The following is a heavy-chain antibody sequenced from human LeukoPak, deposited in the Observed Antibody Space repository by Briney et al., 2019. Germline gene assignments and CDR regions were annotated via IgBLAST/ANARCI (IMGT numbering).Heavy chain of an antibody. CDR1: GYTFTGYY. J-gene: IGHJ4*02. V-gene: IGHV1-69*05. D-gene: IGHD3-9*01. CDR2: IIPIFGTT. CDR3: AMGNNFDFFYFDY. Sequence: SVKVSCKASGYTFTGYYMHWVRQAPGQGLEWMGGIIPIFGTTKYAQNFQGRVTITTAGSTSTAYMELKGLRSEDTAVYYCAMGNNFDFFYFDYWGQGTLVSVSS.